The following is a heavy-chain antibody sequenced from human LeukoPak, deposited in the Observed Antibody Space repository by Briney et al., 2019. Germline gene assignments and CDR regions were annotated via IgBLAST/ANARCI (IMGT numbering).Heavy chain of an antibody. J-gene: IGHJ6*03. D-gene: IGHD3-10*01. CDR2: IKHDGSAA. CDR1: GFIFSGYW. V-gene: IGHV3-7*01. CDR3: VRGPFASGVFVYSYSYRDV. Sequence: GGSLRLSCAASGFIFSGYWMTRVRQAPGKGLEWVANIKHDGSAANYLNSVRGRFTISRDNAKNSLYLQMNSLRAEDTAVYYCVRGPFASGVFVYSYSYRDVGAKGP.